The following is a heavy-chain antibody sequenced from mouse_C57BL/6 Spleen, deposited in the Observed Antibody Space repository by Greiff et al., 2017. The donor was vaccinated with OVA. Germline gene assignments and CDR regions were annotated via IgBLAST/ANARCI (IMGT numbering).Heavy chain of an antibody. J-gene: IGHJ4*01. CDR3: AREGYYAMDY. V-gene: IGHV1-52*01. CDR1: GYTFTSYW. CDR2: IDPSDSDT. Sequence: VQLQQPGAELVRPGSSVKLSCKASGYTFTSYWMHWVKQRPIQGLEWIGNIDPSDSDTHYNQKFKDKATLTVDKSSSTAYMQLSSLTSEDSAVYYCAREGYYAMDYWGQGTSVTVSS.